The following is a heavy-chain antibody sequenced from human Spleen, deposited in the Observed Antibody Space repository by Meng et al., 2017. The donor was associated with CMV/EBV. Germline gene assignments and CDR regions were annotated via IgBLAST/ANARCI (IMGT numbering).Heavy chain of an antibody. CDR2: ISYDGSNK. D-gene: IGHD6-13*01. J-gene: IGHJ6*02. V-gene: IGHV3-30-3*01. Sequence: GGSLRLSCAASGFTFSNYAIHWVRRAPGKGLEWVAVISYDGSNKYYADSVKGRFTISRDNSKNTLYLQMNSLRAEDTAVYYCARDPRYSSSWYTYYYYGMDVWGQGTTVTVSS. CDR3: ARDPRYSSSWYTYYYYGMDV. CDR1: GFTFSNYA.